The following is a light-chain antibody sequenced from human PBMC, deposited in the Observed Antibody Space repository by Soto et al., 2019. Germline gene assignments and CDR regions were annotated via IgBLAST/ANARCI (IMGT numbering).Light chain of an antibody. V-gene: IGKV1-27*01. CDR2: SAS. Sequence: DIRMTQSPSSLSASVGDRVTITCRASRGISNSLAWYQQKPGKVPHLLIHSASTLQSGVPSRLSGSASGTDFTLTISSLQPEDAATYYCQKYDTPPTFGQGTQVDIK. CDR3: QKYDTPPT. CDR1: RGISNS. J-gene: IGKJ1*01.